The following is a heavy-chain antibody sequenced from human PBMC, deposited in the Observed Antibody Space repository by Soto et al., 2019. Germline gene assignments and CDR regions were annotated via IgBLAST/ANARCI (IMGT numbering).Heavy chain of an antibody. CDR3: ARRYKDGRRDCISTSCLFDP. CDR2: LSYDGNNK. J-gene: IGHJ5*02. V-gene: IGHV3-30-3*01. Sequence: QVQLVESGGGVVQPGRSLRLSCAASGFTFSTYAMHWVRRAPGKGLGWVAVLSYDGNNKYNADSVKGRFTISRDNSKNTLYLQMNSLRAEDTAVYYCARRYKDGRRDCISTSCLFDPWGQGTLVTVSS. D-gene: IGHD2-2*01. CDR1: GFTFSTYA.